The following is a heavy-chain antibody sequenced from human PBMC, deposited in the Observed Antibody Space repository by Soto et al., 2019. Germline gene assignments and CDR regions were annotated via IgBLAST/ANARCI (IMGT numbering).Heavy chain of an antibody. CDR3: ASHTAVDEGVANTQDGWYYYYGMDV. Sequence: ASVKVSCKASGGTFSSYAISWVRQAPGQGLEWMGGIIPIFGTANYAQKFQGRVRITADESTSTAYMELSSLRSEDTAVYYCASHTAVDEGVANTQDGWYYYYGMDVWGQGTTVTVSS. CDR1: GGTFSSYA. CDR2: IIPIFGTA. J-gene: IGHJ6*02. D-gene: IGHD3-3*01. V-gene: IGHV1-69*13.